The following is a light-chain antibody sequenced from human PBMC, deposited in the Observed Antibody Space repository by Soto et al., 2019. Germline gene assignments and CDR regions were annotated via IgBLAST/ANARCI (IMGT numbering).Light chain of an antibody. Sequence: DIQMTQSPSTLSASVGDRVTITCRASQSISSWVAWYQQKPRKAPKLLIYRASNLESGVPSRFTGSGSGTEFTLTISSLQPDDFATYYCHQYKSSILTFGPGTKVDIK. CDR2: RAS. CDR3: HQYKSSILT. CDR1: QSISSW. V-gene: IGKV1-5*03. J-gene: IGKJ3*01.